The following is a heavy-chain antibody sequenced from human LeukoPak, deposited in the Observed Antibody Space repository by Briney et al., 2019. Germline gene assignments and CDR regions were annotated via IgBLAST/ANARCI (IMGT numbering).Heavy chain of an antibody. Sequence: PSETLSLTCTVAGGSISSGGYYWSWIRQPPGKGLEWIGYIYHSGSTYYNPSLKSRVTISVDRSKNQFSLKLSSVTAADTAVYYCARAGMGEYDFWSGRNWFDPWGQGTLVTVSS. J-gene: IGHJ5*02. CDR3: ARAGMGEYDFWSGRNWFDP. D-gene: IGHD3-3*01. V-gene: IGHV4-30-2*01. CDR1: GGSISSGGYY. CDR2: IYHSGST.